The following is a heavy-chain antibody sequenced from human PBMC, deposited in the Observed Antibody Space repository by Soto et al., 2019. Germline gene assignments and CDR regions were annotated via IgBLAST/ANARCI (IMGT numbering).Heavy chain of an antibody. D-gene: IGHD6-13*01. CDR2: IIPIFGTA. V-gene: IGHV1-69*12. J-gene: IGHJ1*01. CDR3: AGHPSSSWYLVYFQH. Sequence: QVQLVQSGAEVKKPGSSVKVSCKASGGTFSSYAISWVRQAPGQGLEWMGGIIPIFGTANYAQKFQGRVTITADDSRSTAHMELRSLRSGDTDVYYCAGHPSSSWYLVYFQHWGQGTLVTVSS. CDR1: GGTFSSYA.